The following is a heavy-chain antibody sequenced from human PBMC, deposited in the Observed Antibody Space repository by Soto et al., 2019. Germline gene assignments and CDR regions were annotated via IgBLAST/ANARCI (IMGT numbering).Heavy chain of an antibody. CDR2: SDYSGNI. J-gene: IGHJ5*02. CDR3: TRLPGRLAVAGPWFDP. D-gene: IGHD6-19*01. V-gene: IGHV4-39*02. CDR1: GDSISSSTSY. Sequence: SETLSLTCTVSGDSISSSTSYWGWIRQPPGKGLEWIGSSDYSGNIYYNPSLQSRVTISVDTSKNYIALKLTSVTAADTAMYYCTRLPGRLAVAGPWFDPWGQGTQVTVSS.